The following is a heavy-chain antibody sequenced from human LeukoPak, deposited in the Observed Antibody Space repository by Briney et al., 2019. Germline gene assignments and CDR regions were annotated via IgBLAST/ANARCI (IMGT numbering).Heavy chain of an antibody. J-gene: IGHJ4*02. CDR3: ARQWLVREPFDY. CDR1: GFTFSSYA. V-gene: IGHV3-23*01. Sequence: PGGSLRLSCAAPGFTFSSYAMSWVRQAPGKGLEWVSAISGSGGSTYYADSVKGRFTISRDNSKNTLYLQMNSLRAEDTAVYYCARQWLVREPFDYWGQGTLVTVSS. D-gene: IGHD6-19*01. CDR2: ISGSGGST.